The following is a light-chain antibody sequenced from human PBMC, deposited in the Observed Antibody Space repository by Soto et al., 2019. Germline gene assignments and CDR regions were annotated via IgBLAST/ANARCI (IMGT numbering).Light chain of an antibody. J-gene: IGKJ1*01. CDR3: LQYKGWPKT. CDR2: GTS. V-gene: IGKV3-15*01. Sequence: EIVMTQSQATLSVSPGERATLSCRASQSVSSNLAWYQQKPGQAPTLLIYGTSNRATAIPPRFSGSGSETEFTLTISSLQSEDFAVYYCLQYKGWPKTLGQGTKVESK. CDR1: QSVSSN.